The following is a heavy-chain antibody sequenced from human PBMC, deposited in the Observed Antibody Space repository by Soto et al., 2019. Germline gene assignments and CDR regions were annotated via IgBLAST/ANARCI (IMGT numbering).Heavy chain of an antibody. Sequence: GWSLRLSCAASGFTFSTYGIHWVRQAPGKGLEWVALISYDGSNKNYVDSVKGRFTISRDNSNNTLYLQMNSLRVEDTAVYFCAKEEVRTPSLYVMDGWGQGTTVTVSS. V-gene: IGHV3-30*18. CDR2: ISYDGSNK. D-gene: IGHD3-10*01. CDR1: GFTFSTYG. CDR3: AKEEVRTPSLYVMDG. J-gene: IGHJ6*02.